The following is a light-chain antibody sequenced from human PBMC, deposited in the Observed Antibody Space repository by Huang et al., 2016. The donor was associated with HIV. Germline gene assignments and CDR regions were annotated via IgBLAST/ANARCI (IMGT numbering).Light chain of an antibody. CDR1: QSVRNNY. J-gene: IGKJ2*01. Sequence: IVLTQSPATLSLSPGERATLTCRASQSVRNNYLAWYQQKPGLAPRLLSYDAHVRATGIPDRFSGSGSGTDFTLTISRLEPEDFAMYYCQQYSTSSYTFGQGTKVDI. CDR2: DAH. CDR3: QQYSTSSYT. V-gene: IGKV3D-20*01.